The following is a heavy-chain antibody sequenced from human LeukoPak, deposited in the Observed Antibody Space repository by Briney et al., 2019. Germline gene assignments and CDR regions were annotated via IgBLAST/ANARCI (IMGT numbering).Heavy chain of an antibody. D-gene: IGHD3-10*01. CDR2: IWYDGSNK. J-gene: IGHJ4*02. CDR3: ARDVRGGSGSYYGGVDY. Sequence: GGSLRLSCAASGFTFSSYGMHWVRQAPGKGLEWVAVIWYDGSNKYYADSVKGRFTISRDNSKNTLYLQMNSPRAEDTAVYYCARDVRGGSGSYYGGVDYWGQGTLVTVSS. V-gene: IGHV3-33*01. CDR1: GFTFSSYG.